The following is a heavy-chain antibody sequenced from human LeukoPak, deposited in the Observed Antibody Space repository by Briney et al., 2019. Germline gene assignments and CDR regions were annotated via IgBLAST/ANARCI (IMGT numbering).Heavy chain of an antibody. CDR1: GFTFEDYA. D-gene: IGHD5-18*01. V-gene: IGHV3-43*01. Sequence: PGGSLRLSCAASGFTFEDYAMQWVRQGPGKGLEWVSLIGWDGGSTYYADSVKGRFTISRDNSKNSLYLQMNSLRTEDTALYYCAKTIGGYNYGADHRGQGTLVTVSS. J-gene: IGHJ4*02. CDR3: AKTIGGYNYGADH. CDR2: IGWDGGST.